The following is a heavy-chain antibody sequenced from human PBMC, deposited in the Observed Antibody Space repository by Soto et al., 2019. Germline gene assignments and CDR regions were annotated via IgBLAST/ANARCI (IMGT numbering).Heavy chain of an antibody. J-gene: IGHJ4*02. V-gene: IGHV4-31*03. Sequence: PSETLSLTCTVSGGSISSGGYYWSWIRQHPGKGLEWIGYIYYSGSTYYNPSLKSRVTISVDTSKNQFSLELRSVTAADTAVYYCARDLLDTTVDYYFDSWGPGRLVTVS. CDR3: ARDLLDTTVDYYFDS. CDR2: IYYSGST. CDR1: GGSISSGGYY. D-gene: IGHD4-17*01.